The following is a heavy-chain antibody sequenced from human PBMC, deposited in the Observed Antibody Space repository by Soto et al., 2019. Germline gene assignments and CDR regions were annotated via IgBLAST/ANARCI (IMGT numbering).Heavy chain of an antibody. D-gene: IGHD3-10*01. J-gene: IGHJ5*02. CDR2: ISAYNGNT. CDR1: GYTFTSYG. CDR3: ARTRCYYGSGSYLGICYWFDP. V-gene: IGHV1-18*01. Sequence: GASVKVSCKASGYTFTSYGISWVRQAPGQGLEWMGWISAYNGNTNYAQKLQGRVTMTTDTSTSTAYMELRTLRSDDTAVYYCARTRCYYGSGSYLGICYWFDPWGQGTLVTVSS.